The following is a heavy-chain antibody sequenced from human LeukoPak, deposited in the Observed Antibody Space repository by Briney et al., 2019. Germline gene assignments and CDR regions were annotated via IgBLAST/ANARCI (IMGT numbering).Heavy chain of an antibody. Sequence: ASVKVSCKASGYTLTELSMHWVRQAPGKGLGWMGGFDPGMAETIYAEKFQGRITMTEYTSTDTAYMELSSLRSEDTAVYYCAPGHEYGLLDYWGQGTLVTVSS. D-gene: IGHD4-17*01. CDR3: APGHEYGLLDY. CDR1: GYTLTELS. J-gene: IGHJ4*02. V-gene: IGHV1-24*01. CDR2: FDPGMAET.